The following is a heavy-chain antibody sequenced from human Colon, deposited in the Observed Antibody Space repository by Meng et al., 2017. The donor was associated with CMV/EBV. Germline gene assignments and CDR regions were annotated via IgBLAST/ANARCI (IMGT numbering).Heavy chain of an antibody. CDR1: GFTFSSYS. J-gene: IGHJ4*02. Sequence: GGSLRLSCAASGFTFSSYSMNWVRQAPGKGLEWVSSISSSSSYIYYADSVKGRFTISRDNAKNSLYLQMNSLRAEDTAVYYCAKYYSSRLIHLDYWGQGTLVTVSS. CDR3: AKYYSSRLIHLDY. CDR2: ISSSSSYI. V-gene: IGHV3-21*01. D-gene: IGHD6-13*01.